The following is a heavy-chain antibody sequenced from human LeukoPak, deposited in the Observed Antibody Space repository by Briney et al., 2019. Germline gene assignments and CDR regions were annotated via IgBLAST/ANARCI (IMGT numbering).Heavy chain of an antibody. Sequence: GSLRLSCAASGFTVSSNYMSWVRQPPGKGLTWIGNVYYSGSTYYNPSLKSRLTVSVDTSKNQFSLELRSVTAADTAVYYCARKDGGFDYWGQGTLVTVSS. CDR1: GFTVSSNY. D-gene: IGHD2-15*01. V-gene: IGHV4-59*04. CDR3: ARKDGGFDY. J-gene: IGHJ4*02. CDR2: VYYSGST.